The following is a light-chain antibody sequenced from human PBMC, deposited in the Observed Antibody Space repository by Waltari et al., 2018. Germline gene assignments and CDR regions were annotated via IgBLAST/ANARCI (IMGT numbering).Light chain of an antibody. J-gene: IGKJ2*01. CDR2: SAS. CDR1: QSVTGGF. Sequence: EIVSTQSPDTLSLSPGDTATLSCRASQSVTGGFLAWYQQKPGQAPRRLIFSASSRATGIPDRFSGSWSGTGFTLTISSLEPEDFAVYYCQQYFTSVYTFGQGTKLEIK. V-gene: IGKV3-20*01. CDR3: QQYFTSVYT.